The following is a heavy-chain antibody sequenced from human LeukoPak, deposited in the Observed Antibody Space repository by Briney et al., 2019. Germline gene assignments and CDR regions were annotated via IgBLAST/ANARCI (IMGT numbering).Heavy chain of an antibody. CDR3: ARDLHYGSGSWLYAVSYWFDP. CDR2: ISAYKGNT. J-gene: IGHJ5*02. Sequence: TVSLSRTVSGYTFTSYGISGAPHAPGQGLEGMGWISAYKGNTNYAQTLQGRVTITRDTHTSTAYLELRSLRSDDTAVYYCARDLHYGSGSWLYAVSYWFDPWGQGTLVTVSS. V-gene: IGHV1-18*01. D-gene: IGHD3-10*01. CDR1: GYTFTSYG.